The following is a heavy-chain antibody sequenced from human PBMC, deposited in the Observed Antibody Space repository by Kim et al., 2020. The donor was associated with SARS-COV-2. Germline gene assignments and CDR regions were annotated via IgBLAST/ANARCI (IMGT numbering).Heavy chain of an antibody. CDR3: ARHLGYGGESDI. Sequence: GGSLRLSCAASGFTFSSYAMNWVRQAPGKGLEYVSAISNIGGSTYYANSVKGRFTISRDNSKNTLYLHMDSLRAEDMAVYYCARHLGYGGESDIWCRGKIATVS. CDR1: GFTFSSYA. CDR2: ISNIGGST. V-gene: IGHV3-64*01. D-gene: IGHD5-18*01. J-gene: IGHJ3*02.